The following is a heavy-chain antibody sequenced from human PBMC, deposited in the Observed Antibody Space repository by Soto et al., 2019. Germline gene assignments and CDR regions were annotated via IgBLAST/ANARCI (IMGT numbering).Heavy chain of an antibody. V-gene: IGHV4-31*03. Sequence: PSETLSLTCTVSGGSISSGGYYWSWIRQHPGKGLEWIGYIYYSGSTYYNPSLKSRVTISVDTSKNQFSLKLSSVTAADTAVYYCARSGDYDFWSGYHNWFDPWGQGTLVTVSS. CDR2: IYYSGST. CDR1: GGSISSGGYY. J-gene: IGHJ5*02. CDR3: ARSGDYDFWSGYHNWFDP. D-gene: IGHD3-3*01.